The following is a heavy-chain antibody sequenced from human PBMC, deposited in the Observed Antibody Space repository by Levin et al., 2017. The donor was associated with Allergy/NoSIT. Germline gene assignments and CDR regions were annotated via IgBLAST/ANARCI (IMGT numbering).Heavy chain of an antibody. V-gene: IGHV3-30-3*01. J-gene: IGHJ4*02. Sequence: SCAASGFTFSSYAMHWVRQAPGKGLEWVAVISYDGSNKYYADSVKGRFTISRDNSKNTLYLQMNSLRAEDTAVYYCARDTYYYDSSGYFFDYWGQGTLVTVSS. D-gene: IGHD3-22*01. CDR1: GFTFSSYA. CDR3: ARDTYYYDSSGYFFDY. CDR2: ISYDGSNK.